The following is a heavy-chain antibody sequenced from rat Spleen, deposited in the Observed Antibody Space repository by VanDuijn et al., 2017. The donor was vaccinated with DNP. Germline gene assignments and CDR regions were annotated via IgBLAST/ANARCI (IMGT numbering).Heavy chain of an antibody. CDR1: GFSLPNHH. CDR2: GWIGGTT. Sequence: QVQLRESGPGLVQPSQTLSLACTVPGFSLPNHHVHWVRQPSGKGLEWMGVGWIGGTTHISSIFKSRVSISRDTSKSQVFLEVNSLQSEDTATYFCARDGQWDYLDYWGQGVMVTVAS. CDR3: ARDGQWDYLDY. J-gene: IGHJ2*01. D-gene: IGHD1-1*01. V-gene: IGHV2-43*01.